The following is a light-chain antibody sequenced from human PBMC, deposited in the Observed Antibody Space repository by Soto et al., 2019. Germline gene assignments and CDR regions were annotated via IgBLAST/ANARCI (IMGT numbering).Light chain of an antibody. V-gene: IGKV4-1*01. CDR3: QQYYSTPPT. CDR2: WAS. Sequence: DIVMTQSPDSLAVSLGERATINCKSSQSVLYSSNSKNYLAWYQQKPGQPPILLISWASTRESGVPDRFSGSGSGTDFTLTISSLQAEDVAVYYCQQYYSTPPTFGTGTKVDI. CDR1: QSVLYSSNSKNY. J-gene: IGKJ3*01.